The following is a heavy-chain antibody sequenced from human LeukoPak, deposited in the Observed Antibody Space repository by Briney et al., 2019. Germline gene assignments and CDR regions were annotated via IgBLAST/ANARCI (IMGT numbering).Heavy chain of an antibody. D-gene: IGHD1/OR15-1a*01. J-gene: IGHJ6*03. CDR3: ARVEVEHPWYYMDV. CDR2: IYISGST. V-gene: IGHV4-4*07. CDR1: GGSISSYY. Sequence: SETLSLTCTVSGGSISSYYWSLIRQPAGKGLEWIGRIYISGSTNDNPSLKSRVTMSVDTSKNQFSLKLSSVTAADTAVHYCARVEVEHPWYYMDVWGKGTTVTVSS.